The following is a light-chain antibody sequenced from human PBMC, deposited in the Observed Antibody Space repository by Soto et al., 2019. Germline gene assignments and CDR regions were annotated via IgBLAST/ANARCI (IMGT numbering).Light chain of an antibody. CDR3: QQYRDWPLT. V-gene: IGKV3-15*01. Sequence: EIVLTQSPATLSVSPGERATLSCRASHSAASAVAWYQQKPGQAPRLLIYDASTRATGIPARFSGSGSAAEFTLTICSLQSEDFAVYSCQQYRDWPLTFGGGTKVDLK. J-gene: IGKJ4*01. CDR1: HSAASA. CDR2: DAS.